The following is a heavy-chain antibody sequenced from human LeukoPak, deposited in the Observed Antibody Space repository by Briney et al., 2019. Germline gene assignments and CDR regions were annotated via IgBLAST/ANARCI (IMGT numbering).Heavy chain of an antibody. CDR2: MNPNSGNT. V-gene: IGHV1-8*01. J-gene: IGHJ6*03. CDR3: ARGHYYYYYMDV. Sequence: ASVKVSCKASGYTFTSYDINWLRQATGQGLEWMGWMNPNSGNTGYAQKFQGRVTITRNTSISTAYMELSSLRSEDTAVYYCARGHYYYYYMDVWGKGATVTVSS. CDR1: GYTFTSYD.